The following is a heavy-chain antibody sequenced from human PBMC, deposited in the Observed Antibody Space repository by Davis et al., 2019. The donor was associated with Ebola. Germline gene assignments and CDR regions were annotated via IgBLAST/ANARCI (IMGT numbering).Heavy chain of an antibody. CDR1: GHTFSDYY. CDR3: ARSITMIVVVPAH. V-gene: IGHV1-46*01. D-gene: IGHD3-22*01. J-gene: IGHJ4*02. CDR2: INPSGGST. Sequence: ASVKVSCKASGHTFSDYYMHWVRQAPGQGLEWMGIINPSGGSTSYAQRFQGRVTMTRDTSTSPVYMELSSLRSEDTAVYYCARSITMIVVVPAHWGQGTLVTVSS.